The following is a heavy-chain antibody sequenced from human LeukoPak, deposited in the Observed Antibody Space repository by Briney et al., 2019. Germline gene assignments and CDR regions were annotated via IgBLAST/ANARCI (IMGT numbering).Heavy chain of an antibody. CDR3: ARDKNWSLDY. CDR2: ISAYSGNT. J-gene: IGHJ4*02. D-gene: IGHD1-1*01. V-gene: IGHV1-18*01. CDR1: GYTFTSYG. Sequence: ASVKVSCKASGYTFTSYGISWVRQAPGQGLEWMGWISAYSGNTNSAQKFRGRVTMTTDTSTRTAYMEMRSLRSDDSAVYYCARDKNWSLDYWGQGTLVTVSS.